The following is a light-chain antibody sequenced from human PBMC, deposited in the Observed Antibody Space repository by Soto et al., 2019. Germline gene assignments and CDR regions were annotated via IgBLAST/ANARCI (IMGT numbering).Light chain of an antibody. J-gene: IGLJ1*01. V-gene: IGLV2-11*01. Sequence: QSVLTQPRSVSGSPGQSVTISCTGTSSDVGGYNYVSWYQQHPGKAPKLMIYDVNKRPSGVPDRFSGSKSGNTASLTISGLQAEDEADYYCCSYAGSYTLVFGTGTKVTVL. CDR1: SSDVGGYNY. CDR3: CSYAGSYTLV. CDR2: DVN.